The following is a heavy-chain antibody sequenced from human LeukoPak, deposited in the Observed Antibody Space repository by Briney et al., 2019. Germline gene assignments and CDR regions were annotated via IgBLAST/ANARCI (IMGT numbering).Heavy chain of an antibody. CDR1: GGCSGRVWYS. V-gene: IGHV4-30-2*01. D-gene: IGHD5-12*01. CDR2: IYHSGST. Sequence: SQPPACAFAVTGGCSGRVWYSWSWVRQTTRKGLEWIGYIYHSGSTYYNPSLKSRVTISVDRSKNQFSLKLSSVTAADTAVYYCAREGGYPYDAFDIWGQGTMVTVSS. CDR3: AREGGYPYDAFDI. J-gene: IGHJ3*02.